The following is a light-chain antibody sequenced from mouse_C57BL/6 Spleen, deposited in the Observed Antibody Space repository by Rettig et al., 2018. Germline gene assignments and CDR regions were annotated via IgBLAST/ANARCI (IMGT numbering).Light chain of an antibody. CDR3: QNGHSFPPT. CDR2: YAS. Sequence: DIVMTQSPATLSVTPGDRVSLSCRASQSISDYLHWYQQKSHESPRLLIKYASQSISGIPSSFSGSGSGSDFTLSINSVEPEDVGVYYCQNGHSFPPTFGAGTKLELK. CDR1: QSISDY. J-gene: IGKJ5*01. V-gene: IGKV5-39*01.